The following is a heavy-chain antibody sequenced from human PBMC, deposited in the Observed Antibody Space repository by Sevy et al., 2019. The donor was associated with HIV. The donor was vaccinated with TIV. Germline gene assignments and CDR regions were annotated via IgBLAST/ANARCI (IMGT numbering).Heavy chain of an antibody. Sequence: GGSLRLSCVASGFTFSNDWMSWVRQAPGKGLEWVANIKRDGSEKYYVASEKGRFTISRDNDKTSLYLQMNSLRDEDTAVYYCARDCSSATCLWGLDVWGPGTTVTVSS. CDR3: ARDCSSATCLWGLDV. CDR2: IKRDGSEK. D-gene: IGHD2-2*01. V-gene: IGHV3-7*03. CDR1: GFTFSNDW. J-gene: IGHJ6*02.